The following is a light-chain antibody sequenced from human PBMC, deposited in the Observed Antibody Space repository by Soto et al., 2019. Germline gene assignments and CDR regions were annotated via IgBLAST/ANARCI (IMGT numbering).Light chain of an antibody. CDR1: SSDVGSYNY. CDR3: SSYTTSSTHVV. Sequence: QSALTQPASVSGSPGQSITISCTGTSSDVGSYNYVSWYQQYPGKAPKLMIYDVSNRPSGVSYRFSGSKSGNTASLTISGXXAEDEADYXCSSYTTSSTHVVFGGGTKLTVL. J-gene: IGLJ2*01. V-gene: IGLV2-14*01. CDR2: DVS.